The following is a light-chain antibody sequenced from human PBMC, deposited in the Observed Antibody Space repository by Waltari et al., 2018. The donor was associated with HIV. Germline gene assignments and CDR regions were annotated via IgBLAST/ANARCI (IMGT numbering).Light chain of an antibody. Sequence: ITCGGDNIGRKNVHWYQQKPGQAPVVVIYANTNRPSVIPERFSGSNSGNEATLTISRAQAGDDADYYCQVWENGLVVFGAGTKLTVL. CDR2: ANT. CDR1: NIGRKN. J-gene: IGLJ2*01. CDR3: QVWENGLVV. V-gene: IGLV3-9*01.